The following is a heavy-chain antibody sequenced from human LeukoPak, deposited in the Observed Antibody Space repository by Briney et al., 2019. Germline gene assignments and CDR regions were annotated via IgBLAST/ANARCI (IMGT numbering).Heavy chain of an antibody. CDR2: ILYDGSNK. J-gene: IGHJ3*01. Sequence: GGSLRLSCAASEFMFSNYAMHWVRQAPGKGLEWVAVILYDGSNKYYADSVKGRFTISRDNSKNTMYLEMNSLRVEDTAVYYCARERWGDAFDFWGQGTMVTVSS. CDR1: EFMFSNYA. V-gene: IGHV3-30*04. D-gene: IGHD3-16*01. CDR3: ARERWGDAFDF.